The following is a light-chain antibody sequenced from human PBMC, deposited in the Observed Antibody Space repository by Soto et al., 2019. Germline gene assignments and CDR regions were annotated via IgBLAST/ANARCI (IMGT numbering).Light chain of an antibody. Sequence: QLVLTQSPSASASLGASVKLTCTLSSGHSSYAIAWHQQQPEKGPRYLMKVTSDGSHSKGDGIPDRFSGSSSGSERFLTISSLQSEDEADYYCQTWDTGIVFGGGTKLPVL. CDR3: QTWDTGIV. V-gene: IGLV4-69*01. CDR2: VTSDGSH. CDR1: SGHSSYA. J-gene: IGLJ3*02.